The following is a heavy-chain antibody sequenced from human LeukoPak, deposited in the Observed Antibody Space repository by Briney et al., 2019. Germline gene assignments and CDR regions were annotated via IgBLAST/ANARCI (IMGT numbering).Heavy chain of an antibody. Sequence: ASVTVSCKASGYTFTSYGISWVRQAPGQGLEWMGWISAYNGNTNYAQKLQGRVTITTDTSTSTAYMELRSLRSDATAVYYCARVSPPPAYYYGMDVWGQGTTVTVSS. CDR1: GYTFTSYG. CDR3: ARVSPPPAYYYGMDV. V-gene: IGHV1-18*01. J-gene: IGHJ6*02. CDR2: ISAYNGNT.